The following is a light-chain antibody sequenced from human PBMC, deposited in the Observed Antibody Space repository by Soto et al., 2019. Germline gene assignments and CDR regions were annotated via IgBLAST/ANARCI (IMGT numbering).Light chain of an antibody. V-gene: IGKV3-20*01. Sequence: EIVLTQSPGTLSLSPLKRAMIYCSASQSVSNNYLAWYQQKPGQAPRLLIYGASNRATGIPDRFSGSGSGTDFTLTISRLEPEDFAVYYCQQYNDWPLTFGGGTKVDI. CDR1: QSVSNNY. J-gene: IGKJ4*01. CDR3: QQYNDWPLT. CDR2: GAS.